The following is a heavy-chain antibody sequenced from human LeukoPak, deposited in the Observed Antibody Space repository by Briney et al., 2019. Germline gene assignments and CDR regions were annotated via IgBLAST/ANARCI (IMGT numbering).Heavy chain of an antibody. CDR2: IKQDGSEK. J-gene: IGHJ4*02. CDR3: TREAAAGIDY. V-gene: IGHV3-7*01. Sequence: SGGSLRLSCAASGFTLSTYWMSWVRQAPGKGLEWVANIKQDGSEKYYLDSVKGRFTISRDNAKNSLYLQMNSLRAEDTAVYFCTREAAAGIDYWGQGTLVTASS. D-gene: IGHD6-13*01. CDR1: GFTLSTYW.